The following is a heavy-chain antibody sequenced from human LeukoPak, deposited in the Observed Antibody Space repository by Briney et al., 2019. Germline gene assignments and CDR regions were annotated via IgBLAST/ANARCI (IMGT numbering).Heavy chain of an antibody. V-gene: IGHV4-4*07. J-gene: IGHJ4*02. Sequence: SGTLSLTCTVSGGSISSYYWSWIRQPAGKGLELIGRIYVSGSANYNPSLKSRVTMSVDTSKNQLSLKLSSVTAADTAVYYCAAGAVAADFDYWGQGTLVTVSS. CDR1: GGSISSYY. CDR3: AAGAVAADFDY. CDR2: IYVSGSA. D-gene: IGHD6-19*01.